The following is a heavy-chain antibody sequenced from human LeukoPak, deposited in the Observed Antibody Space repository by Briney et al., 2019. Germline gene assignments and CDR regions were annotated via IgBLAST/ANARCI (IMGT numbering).Heavy chain of an antibody. J-gene: IGHJ4*02. CDR3: ARDCSSASCYVVGSFDD. CDR1: GYTFTSHG. V-gene: IGHV1-18*01. D-gene: IGHD2-2*01. CDR2: ISAYNGNT. Sequence: ASVTVSCKASGYTFTSHGISWLRQAPAPGLEWMGWISAYNGNTNYAQKLQGRVTMTTDTSTSTAYMELRSLRSDDTAVYYCARDCSSASCYVVGSFDDWGQGTPVTVSS.